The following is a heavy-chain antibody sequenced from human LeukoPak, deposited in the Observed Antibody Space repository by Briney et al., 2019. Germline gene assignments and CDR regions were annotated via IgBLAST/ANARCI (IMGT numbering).Heavy chain of an antibody. V-gene: IGHV3-64*01. CDR1: GFIFYSYA. J-gene: IGHJ4*02. CDR3: TRGPGYDYVWGTYRADY. CDR2: ITSSGSST. D-gene: IGHD3-16*02. Sequence: PGGSLRLSCSASGFIFYSYAMHWVRQAPGRGLEYVAAITSSGSSTFHANSEKGRFTISRDNSKNTLYLQMGSLRPEDMAVYFCTRGPGYDYVWGTYRADYWGQGTLVTVSS.